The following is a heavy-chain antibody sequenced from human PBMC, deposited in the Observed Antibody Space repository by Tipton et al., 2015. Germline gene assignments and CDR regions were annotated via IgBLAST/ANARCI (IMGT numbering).Heavy chain of an antibody. V-gene: IGHV4-39*07. D-gene: IGHD3-3*01. CDR3: AGHYDFWSGYLDY. CDR2: INHSGST. Sequence: LRLSCSVSGGSVSSANYYWSWIRQPPGKGLEWIGEINHSGSTNYNPSLKSRVTISVDTSKNQFSLKLSSVTAADTAVYYCAGHYDFWSGYLDYWGQGTLVTVSS. CDR1: GGSVSSANYY. J-gene: IGHJ4*02.